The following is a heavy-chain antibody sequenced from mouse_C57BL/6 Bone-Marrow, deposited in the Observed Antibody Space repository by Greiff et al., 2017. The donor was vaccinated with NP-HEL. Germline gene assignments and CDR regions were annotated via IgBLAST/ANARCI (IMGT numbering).Heavy chain of an antibody. CDR1: GYTFTSYW. J-gene: IGHJ2*01. CDR2: IDPSDSYT. D-gene: IGHD1-1*01. CDR3: ARNYGSHFDD. V-gene: IGHV1-50*01. Sequence: QVQLQQPGAELVKPGASVKLSCKASGYTFTSYWMQWVNQRPGQGLEWIGEIDPSDSYTNYNQKFKGKATLTVDKSSSTADMQLSSLTSEDSAVDYCARNYGSHFDDWGQGTTLTVSS.